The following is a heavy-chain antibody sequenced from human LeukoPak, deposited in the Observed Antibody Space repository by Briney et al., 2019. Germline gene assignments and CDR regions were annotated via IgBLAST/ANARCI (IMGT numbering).Heavy chain of an antibody. J-gene: IGHJ4*02. CDR1: GFIFSYYD. V-gene: IGHV3-48*01. Sequence: TGGSLRLSCVASGFIFSYYDMGWVRQAPGKGLEWISYISSSRSIMYYADSVLGRSTVSRDNAENTLYLQMNSLRGDDTAVYYCARHNQGSPDYWGQGTLVTVSS. CDR3: ARHNQGSPDY. CDR2: ISSSRSIM.